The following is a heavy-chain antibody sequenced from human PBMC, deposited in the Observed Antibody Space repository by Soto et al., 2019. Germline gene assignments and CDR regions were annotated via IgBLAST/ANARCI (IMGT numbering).Heavy chain of an antibody. CDR3: ARCLTERATLGWYYGMDV. CDR1: GYTFTNFG. V-gene: IGHV1-18*01. J-gene: IGHJ6*02. Sequence: GASVKVSCKASGYTFTNFGISWVRQAPGQGLEWMGWINAYNGNTNYAQMLQGRVTMTTDTSTSTAYMELRSLRSDDTAVYYCARCLTERATLGWYYGMDVWGQGTTVTVSS. D-gene: IGHD3-9*01. CDR2: INAYNGNT.